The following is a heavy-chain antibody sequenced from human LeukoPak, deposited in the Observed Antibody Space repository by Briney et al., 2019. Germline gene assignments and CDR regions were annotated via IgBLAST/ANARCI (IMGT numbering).Heavy chain of an antibody. Sequence: SETLSLTCTVSGGSISSYYWSWIRQPPGKGLEWIGEINHSGSTNYNPSLKSRVTISVDTSKNQFSLKLSSVTAADTAVYYCARGEWSLYYFDYWGQGTLVTVSS. J-gene: IGHJ4*02. CDR1: GGSISSYY. CDR2: INHSGST. V-gene: IGHV4-34*01. CDR3: ARGEWSLYYFDY. D-gene: IGHD3-3*01.